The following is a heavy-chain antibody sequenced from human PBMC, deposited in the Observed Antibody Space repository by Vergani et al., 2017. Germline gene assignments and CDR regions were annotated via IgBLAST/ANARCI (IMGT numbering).Heavy chain of an antibody. D-gene: IGHD5-12*01. CDR2: IYYSGST. V-gene: IGHV4-59*01. J-gene: IGHJ4*02. Sequence: QVQLQESGPGLVKPSETLSLTCTLSGGSISSYYWSWIRQPPGKGLEWIGYIYYSGSTNYNPSLKSRVTISVDTSKNQFSLKLSSVTAADTAVYYCARDGGNSGYEYFDYWGQGTLVTVSS. CDR3: ARDGGNSGYEYFDY. CDR1: GGSISSYY.